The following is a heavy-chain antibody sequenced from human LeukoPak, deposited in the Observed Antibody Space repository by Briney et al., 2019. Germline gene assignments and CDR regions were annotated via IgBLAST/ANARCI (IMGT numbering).Heavy chain of an antibody. CDR3: ASGTTDIVVVPATLRSYYFDY. CDR2: INPSGGST. V-gene: IGHV1-46*01. D-gene: IGHD2-2*01. CDR1: GYTFTSYY. J-gene: IGHJ4*02. Sequence: ASVKVSCKASGYTFTSYYMHWVRQAPGQGLEWMGIINPSGGSTSYAQKFQGRVTMTRDMSTSTVYMELSSLRSEDTAVYYCASGTTDIVVVPATLRSYYFDYWGQGTLVTVSS.